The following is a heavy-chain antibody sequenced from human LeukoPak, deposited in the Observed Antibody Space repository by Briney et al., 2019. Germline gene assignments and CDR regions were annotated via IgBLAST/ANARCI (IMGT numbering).Heavy chain of an antibody. CDR1: GFTFSNFG. D-gene: IGHD5-18*01. CDR2: ISGSGGST. V-gene: IGHV3-23*01. J-gene: IGHJ4*02. CDR3: ARGKDTGRQYNFDH. Sequence: GGSLRLSCAASGFTFSNFGMGWVRHAPGKGLECVSPISGSGGSTSYADFVKGRFTISRDNSKNTLYLQMNSLRPEDTAVYYCARGKDTGRQYNFDHWGQGILVTVAS.